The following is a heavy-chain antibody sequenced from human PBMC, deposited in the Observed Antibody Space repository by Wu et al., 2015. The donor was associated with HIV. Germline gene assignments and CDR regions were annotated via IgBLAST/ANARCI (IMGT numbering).Heavy chain of an antibody. D-gene: IGHD5-24*01. Sequence: QVQLVQSGAEVKKPGASVKVSCKASGNMFTNYAFSWVRQAPGQGLEWMGWISAYNGNTNYAQKLQGRVTMTTDTSTNTVYMELRSLRSDDTAVYYCARVRDGYNYYFDYWAREPWSPSP. CDR1: GNMFTNYA. J-gene: IGHJ4*02. V-gene: IGHV1-18*01. CDR2: ISAYNGNT. CDR3: ARVRDGYNYYFDY.